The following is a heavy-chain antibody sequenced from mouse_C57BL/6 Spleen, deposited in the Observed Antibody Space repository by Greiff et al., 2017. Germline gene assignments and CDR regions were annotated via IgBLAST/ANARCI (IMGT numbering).Heavy chain of an antibody. V-gene: IGHV7-3*01. Sequence: EVKLVESGGGLVQPGGSLSLSCVASGFTFTDYYMSWVRQPPGKALEWLGFIRNKANGYTTEYSASVKGRFTISRDNSQSILYLQMNALRAEDSATYYCASSFYYYTSSYVGYWFFDVWGTGTTVTVSS. CDR3: ASSFYYYTSSYVGYWFFDV. CDR1: GFTFTDYY. CDR2: IRNKANGYTT. J-gene: IGHJ1*03. D-gene: IGHD1-1*01.